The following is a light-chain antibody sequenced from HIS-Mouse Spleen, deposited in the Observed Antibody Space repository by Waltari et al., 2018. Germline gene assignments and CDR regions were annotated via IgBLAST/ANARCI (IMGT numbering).Light chain of an antibody. V-gene: IGLV1-47*01. J-gene: IGLJ1*01. CDR3: AAWDDSLSGHYV. Sequence: QSVLTQPPSASGTPGQRVTISCSGSSSNIGSNYVYWYQQLPGTAPKLLIYRNKQRPAGVPDRFSGSKSGTSASLAISGLRSEDEADYYCAAWDDSLSGHYVFGTGTKVTVL. CDR2: RNK. CDR1: SSNIGSNY.